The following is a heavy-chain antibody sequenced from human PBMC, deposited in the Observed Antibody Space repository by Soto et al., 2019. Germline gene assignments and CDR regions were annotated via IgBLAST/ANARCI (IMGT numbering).Heavy chain of an antibody. J-gene: IGHJ4*01. D-gene: IGHD3-3*01. V-gene: IGHV1-18*01. CDR2: ITAFNGNT. CDR1: GYTFTEYG. CDR3: ARISQSDFWSGYYFFFDY. Sequence: HVHLVQSGAEVEKPGASVKVSCKASGYTFTEYGISWVRQAPGQGLQWMGWITAFNGNTKYAQQFQGRVTMTTDTSTSTAYMELRSLESDDTAVYYCARISQSDFWSGYYFFFDYWGQGTLVTVSS.